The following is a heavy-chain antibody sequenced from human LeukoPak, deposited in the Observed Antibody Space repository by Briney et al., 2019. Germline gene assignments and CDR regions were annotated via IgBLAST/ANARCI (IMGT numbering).Heavy chain of an antibody. CDR3: ASHIARIAAASGIGMDV. CDR1: GYTFTSYA. CDR2: INTNTGNP. Sequence: EASVKASCKASGYTFTSYAMNWVRQAPGQGLEWMGWINTNTGNPTYAQGFTGRFVFSLDTSVSTAYLQISSLKAEDTAVYYCASHIARIAAASGIGMDVWGQGTTVTVSS. V-gene: IGHV7-4-1*02. D-gene: IGHD6-13*01. J-gene: IGHJ6*02.